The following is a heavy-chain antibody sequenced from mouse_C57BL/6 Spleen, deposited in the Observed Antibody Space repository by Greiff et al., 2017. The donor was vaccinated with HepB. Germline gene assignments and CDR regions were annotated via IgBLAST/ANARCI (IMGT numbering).Heavy chain of an antibody. D-gene: IGHD1-1*01. CDR1: GYTFTGYW. Sequence: VQRVESGAELMKPGASVKLSCKATGYTFTGYWIEWVKQRPGHGLEWIGEILPGSGSTNYNEKFKGKATFTADTSSNTAYMQLSSLTTEDSAIYYCARQGDYYDSSGDAMDYWGQGTSVTVSS. CDR2: ILPGSGST. V-gene: IGHV1-9*01. J-gene: IGHJ4*01. CDR3: ARQGDYYDSSGDAMDY.